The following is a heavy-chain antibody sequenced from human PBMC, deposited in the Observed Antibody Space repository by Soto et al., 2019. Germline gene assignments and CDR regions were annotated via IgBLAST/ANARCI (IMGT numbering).Heavy chain of an antibody. CDR1: GXSVSSTNHY. CDR3: ARQPLVRGVLSDMDV. J-gene: IGHJ6*02. V-gene: IGHV4-39*01. D-gene: IGHD3-10*01. Sequence: XTLSLPCIVSGXSVSSTNHYWGWIRQPPGKGLEWIGSIYYSGNTYYNPSLKSRVTISVDTSKKQISLKLSSVTATDTAVYFCARQPLVRGVLSDMDVWGQGTTVTVSS. CDR2: IYYSGNT.